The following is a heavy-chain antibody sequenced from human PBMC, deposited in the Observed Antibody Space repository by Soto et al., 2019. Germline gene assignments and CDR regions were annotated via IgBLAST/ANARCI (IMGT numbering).Heavy chain of an antibody. D-gene: IGHD2-2*01. V-gene: IGHV3-73*01. CDR2: IRSKANSYAT. Sequence: PGGSLRLSCAASGLTFSGSAMHWVRQASGKGLEWVGRIRSKANSYATAYAASVKGRFTISRDDSKNTAYLQMNSLKTEDTAVYYCTRRVEGGDIVLVQAALYYYNGMDVWGQGTTVTVSS. J-gene: IGHJ6*02. CDR3: TRRVEGGDIVLVQAALYYYNGMDV. CDR1: GLTFSGSA.